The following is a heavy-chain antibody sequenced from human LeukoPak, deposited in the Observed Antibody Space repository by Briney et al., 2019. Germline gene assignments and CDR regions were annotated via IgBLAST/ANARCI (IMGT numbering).Heavy chain of an antibody. V-gene: IGHV3-30*02. CDR1: GFTVSSNY. Sequence: GGSLRLSCAASGFTVSSNYMNWVRQAPGKGLEWVAFIRYDGSNKYYADSVRGRFTISRDNSNLYLQMNSLRAEDTAVYYCAKDSESYDSSGSTFDYWGQGTLVTVSS. CDR3: AKDSESYDSSGSTFDY. D-gene: IGHD3-22*01. J-gene: IGHJ4*02. CDR2: IRYDGSNK.